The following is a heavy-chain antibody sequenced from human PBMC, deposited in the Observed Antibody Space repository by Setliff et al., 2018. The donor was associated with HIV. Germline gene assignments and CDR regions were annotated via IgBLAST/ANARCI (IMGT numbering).Heavy chain of an antibody. J-gene: IGHJ6*03. Sequence: SETLSLTCAVFGGSFTDYYWIWIRQPPGKGLEWIGEINHSGSTHYNPSLKSRFTISVDTSKNQFSLKVNSVTAADTAVYYCARGDGTKYYYYYYMDVWGKGTTVTVSS. CDR1: GGSFTDYY. CDR3: ARGDGTKYYYYYYMDV. CDR2: INHSGST. V-gene: IGHV4-34*01. D-gene: IGHD1-7*01.